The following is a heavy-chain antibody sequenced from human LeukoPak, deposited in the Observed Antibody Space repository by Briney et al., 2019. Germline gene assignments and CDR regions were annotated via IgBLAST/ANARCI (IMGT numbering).Heavy chain of an antibody. Sequence: SETLSLTCSVSGGSISNYYWNWIRQPAGKRLEWIGRIYTSGSTNYNPSLKSRVTISVDTSKNQFSLKLSSVTAADTAVYYCARGARSVLRFLEWLSNWFDPWGQGTLVTVSS. V-gene: IGHV4-4*07. CDR3: ARGARSVLRFLEWLSNWFDP. CDR2: IYTSGST. CDR1: GGSISNYY. J-gene: IGHJ5*02. D-gene: IGHD3-3*01.